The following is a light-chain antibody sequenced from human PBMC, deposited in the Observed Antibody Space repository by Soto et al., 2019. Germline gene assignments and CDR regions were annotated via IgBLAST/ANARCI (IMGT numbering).Light chain of an antibody. CDR2: EVS. V-gene: IGLV2-23*02. CDR3: CSYAGSSTPSV. J-gene: IGLJ1*01. Sequence: QAASVSGSPGQSITISCTGTSSDVGSYNLVSWYQQHPGKAPNLMIYEVSKRPSGVSNRFSGSKSGNRASLTISGLQAEDEADYYCCSYAGSSTPSVFGTGTKLTVL. CDR1: SSDVGSYNL.